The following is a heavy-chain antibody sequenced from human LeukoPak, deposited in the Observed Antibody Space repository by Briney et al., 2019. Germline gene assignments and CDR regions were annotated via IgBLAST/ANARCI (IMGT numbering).Heavy chain of an antibody. D-gene: IGHD5/OR15-5a*01. CDR1: GFTFSSYT. CDR2: ITNNGGNT. Sequence: PGGSLRLSCSASGFTFSSYTIRWVRQAPGKGLEFVSAITNNGGNTYYADSVKGRFTISRDNPKTTLYLHMCSLGAEDTAVYYCVIVREYFVSSGSVFWGQGTLVTVSS. J-gene: IGHJ4*02. V-gene: IGHV3-64D*06. CDR3: VIVREYFVSSGSVF.